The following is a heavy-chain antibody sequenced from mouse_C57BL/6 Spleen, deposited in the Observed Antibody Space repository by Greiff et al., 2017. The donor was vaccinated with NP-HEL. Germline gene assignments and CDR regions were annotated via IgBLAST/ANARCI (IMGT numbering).Heavy chain of an antibody. D-gene: IGHD2-4*01. Sequence: VQLQQSGAELVKPGASVKISCKASGYAFSSYWMNWVKQRPGKGLEWIGQIYPGDGDTNYNGKFKGKATLTADKSSSTAYMQLSSLTSEDSAVYFCARRIYYDYAYFDYWGQGTTLTVSS. CDR1: GYAFSSYW. J-gene: IGHJ2*01. CDR3: ARRIYYDYAYFDY. V-gene: IGHV1-80*01. CDR2: IYPGDGDT.